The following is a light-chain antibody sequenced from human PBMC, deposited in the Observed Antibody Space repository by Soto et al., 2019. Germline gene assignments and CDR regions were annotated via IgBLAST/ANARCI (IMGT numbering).Light chain of an antibody. CDR1: QSVSNNY. CDR2: GAS. J-gene: IGKJ1*01. V-gene: IGKV3-20*01. Sequence: IVFTQSPGTLSLSPGERSTLSCRASQSVSNNYLAWYQQKPGQAPRLLIYGASNRATGIPDRFSGSGSGTDFTLTISRLETEDFAVYYCQQYGSSGTFGQGTKVDIK. CDR3: QQYGSSGT.